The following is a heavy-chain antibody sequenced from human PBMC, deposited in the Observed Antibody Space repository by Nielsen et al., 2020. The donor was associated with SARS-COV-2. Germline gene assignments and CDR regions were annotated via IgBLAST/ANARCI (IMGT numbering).Heavy chain of an antibody. CDR1: GYTFSTYA. D-gene: IGHD4-17*01. J-gene: IGHJ4*02. Sequence: SVQVSCQASGYTFSTYAMHWVRQAPGQRLEWMGWINAGNGNTKYSQKFQGRVTITRDTSASTAYMELSSLRSEDTAVYYCAREYGEGVDYWGQGTLVTVSS. V-gene: IGHV1-3*01. CDR2: INAGNGNT. CDR3: AREYGEGVDY.